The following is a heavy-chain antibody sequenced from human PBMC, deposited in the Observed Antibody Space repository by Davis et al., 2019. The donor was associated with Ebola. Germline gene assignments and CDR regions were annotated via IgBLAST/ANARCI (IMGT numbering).Heavy chain of an antibody. CDR2: ISAYNGNT. D-gene: IGHD3-10*01. V-gene: IGHV1-18*01. J-gene: IGHJ5*02. CDR3: ARSITMVRAVTWFDP. Sequence: ASVKVSCRASGYTFNSHGISWVRQAPGQGLEWMGWISAYNGNTNYAQKLQGRVTMTTDTSTSTAYMELRSLRSDDTAVYYCARSITMVRAVTWFDPWGQGTLVTVSS. CDR1: GYTFNSHG.